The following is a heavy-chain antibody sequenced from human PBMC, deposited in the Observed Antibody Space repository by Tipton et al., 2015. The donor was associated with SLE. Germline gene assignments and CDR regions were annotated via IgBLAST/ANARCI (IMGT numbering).Heavy chain of an antibody. D-gene: IGHD3-10*01. CDR1: GFTFSSYA. CDR2: IAYDGRNK. CDR3: ARDLGGSSMIQGVIMAF. J-gene: IGHJ4*02. Sequence: QLVQSGGGLVQPGGSLRLSCAASGFTFSSYAMSWVRQAPGKGLEWVGVIAYDGRNKFYADSVKGRFTISRDNSENTLYLQMNSVRAEDTAAYFCARDLGGSSMIQGVIMAFWGQGTLVTVSS. V-gene: IGHV3-30*04.